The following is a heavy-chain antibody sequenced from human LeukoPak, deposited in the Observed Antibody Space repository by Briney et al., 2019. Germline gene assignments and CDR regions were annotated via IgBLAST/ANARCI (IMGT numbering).Heavy chain of an antibody. D-gene: IGHD6-19*01. CDR2: IYTGGST. CDR3: ARHPGEQWLNNWFDP. Sequence: PSETLSLTCTVSGGSINSYFWTWIRQPAGKGLEWIGRIYTGGSTNYNPSLKSRVTMSVDTSKNQFSLKLSSVTAADTAVYYCARHPGEQWLNNWFDPWGQGTLVTVSS. CDR1: GGSINSYF. J-gene: IGHJ5*02. V-gene: IGHV4-4*07.